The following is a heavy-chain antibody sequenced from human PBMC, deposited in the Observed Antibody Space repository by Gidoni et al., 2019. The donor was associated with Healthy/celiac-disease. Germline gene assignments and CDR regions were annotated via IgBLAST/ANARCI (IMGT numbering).Heavy chain of an antibody. CDR3: AKEVWSGYYFDY. Sequence: EVQLVESGGGLVQPGRSLRLSSAASGFTFDDYAMHWVRQAPGKGLEWVSGISWNSGSIGYADSVKGRFTISRDNAKNSLYLQMNSLRAEDTALYYCAKEVWSGYYFDYWGQGTLVTVSS. J-gene: IGHJ4*02. CDR2: ISWNSGSI. CDR1: GFTFDDYA. V-gene: IGHV3-9*01. D-gene: IGHD3-3*01.